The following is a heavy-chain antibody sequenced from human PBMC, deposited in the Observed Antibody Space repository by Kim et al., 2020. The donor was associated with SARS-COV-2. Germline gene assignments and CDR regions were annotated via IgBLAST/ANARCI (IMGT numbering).Heavy chain of an antibody. J-gene: IGHJ6*02. CDR3: ARPKRELRNYYGMDV. Sequence: QKFQGRVTITADESTSTAYMELSSLRSEDTAVYYCARPKRELRNYYGMDVWGQGTTVTVSS. V-gene: IGHV1-69*01. D-gene: IGHD1-7*01.